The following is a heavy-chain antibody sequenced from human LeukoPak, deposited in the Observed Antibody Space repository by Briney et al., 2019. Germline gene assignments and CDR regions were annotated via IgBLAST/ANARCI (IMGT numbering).Heavy chain of an antibody. CDR2: IYHSGST. Sequence: PSETLSLTCAVSGYSISSGYYWGWIRQPPGKGLEWIGSIYHSGSTYYNPSLKSRVTISVDTSKNQFSLKLSSVTAADTAVYYCARGGYSYVDYWGQGTLVTVPS. D-gene: IGHD5-18*01. CDR1: GYSISSGYY. J-gene: IGHJ4*02. V-gene: IGHV4-38-2*01. CDR3: ARGGYSYVDY.